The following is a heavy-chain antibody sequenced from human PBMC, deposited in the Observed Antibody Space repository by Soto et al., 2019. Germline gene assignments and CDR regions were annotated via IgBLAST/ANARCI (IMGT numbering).Heavy chain of an antibody. V-gene: IGHV1-69*06. Sequence: QVQLVQSGAEMRKPGSSLRVSCKASGGTFSDYAFSWVRQAPGQGLEWMGGIVPRFGSPNYTQKFGGRVTITADTPSNTVYMALSSLRFDDTAVYFGARDRIQLRLGKYSFNGMDVWGQGTNIIVSS. D-gene: IGHD3-16*01. CDR2: IVPRFGSP. CDR1: GGTFSDYA. J-gene: IGHJ6*02. CDR3: ARDRIQLRLGKYSFNGMDV.